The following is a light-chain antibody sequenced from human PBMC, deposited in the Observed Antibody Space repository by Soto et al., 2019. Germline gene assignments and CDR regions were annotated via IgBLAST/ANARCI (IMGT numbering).Light chain of an antibody. CDR2: TAS. Sequence: IHLTQSPSFLSASVGDRVTITCRASEGISNFLAWYQQKPGKAPELLIYTASTLRSGVPSRFSGSGSGTEFTLTISSLQPEEFATFYCQQLHTHPYTFGQGTRLDI. V-gene: IGKV1-9*01. CDR1: EGISNF. J-gene: IGKJ2*01. CDR3: QQLHTHPYT.